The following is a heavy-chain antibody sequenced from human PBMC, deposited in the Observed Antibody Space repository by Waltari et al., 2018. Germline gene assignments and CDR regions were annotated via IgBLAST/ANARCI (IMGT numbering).Heavy chain of an antibody. Sequence: QVQLQESGPGLVKPSQTLSLTCTVSGGSISSGSYYWSWIRQPAGKGLEWIGRIYTSGSTNYNPSLKSRVTISVDTSKNQFSLKLSSVTAADTAVYYCAKSSSWWLEHWGQGTLVTVSS. CDR3: AKSSSWWLEH. J-gene: IGHJ1*01. D-gene: IGHD6-13*01. CDR1: GGSISSGSYY. V-gene: IGHV4-61*02. CDR2: IYTSGST.